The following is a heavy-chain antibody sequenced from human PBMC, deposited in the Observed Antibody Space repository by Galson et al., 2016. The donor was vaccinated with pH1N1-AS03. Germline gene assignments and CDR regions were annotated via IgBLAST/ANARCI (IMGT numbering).Heavy chain of an antibody. CDR1: GYTFSTYG. J-gene: IGHJ3*02. CDR2: ISGYGDDT. CDR3: ARDRGFRPDTFDI. V-gene: IGHV1-18*04. D-gene: IGHD2-15*01. Sequence: SVKVSCKASGYTFSTYGVSWVRQAPGQGLEWMGWISGYGDDTNYAQNVAGRVTMTTDKYTSTVYMELRSLRPDDTAVYYCARDRGFRPDTFDIWGQGTWVPVSS.